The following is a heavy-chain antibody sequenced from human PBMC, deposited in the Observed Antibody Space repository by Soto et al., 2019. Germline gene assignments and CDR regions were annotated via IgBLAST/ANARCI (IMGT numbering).Heavy chain of an antibody. CDR1: GFIFSSYY. J-gene: IGHJ5*02. Sequence: EVQLVESGGGLVQPGGSLRLSCAASGFIFSSYYMHWVRQAPGKGLVWVSRINSDGSSTTYADSVKGRFTISRDNAKNTLYLQMTGLRAEDTAVYYCARDYMLRGRDSNWFDPWGQGTQVTVSS. V-gene: IGHV3-74*01. CDR2: INSDGSST. CDR3: ARDYMLRGRDSNWFDP. D-gene: IGHD3-10*01.